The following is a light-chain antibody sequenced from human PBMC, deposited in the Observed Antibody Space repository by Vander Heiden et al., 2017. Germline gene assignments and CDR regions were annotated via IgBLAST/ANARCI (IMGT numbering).Light chain of an antibody. Sequence: QSVLTQPPSVSGAPGPRVPISCTGSSSNIGAGYDVHWYQQLPGTAPKPLIYGNSNRPSGVPDRFSGSKSGTSASLAITGLQAEDEADYYCQSYDSSLSVVFGGGTKLTVL. CDR2: GNS. CDR1: SSNIGAGYD. V-gene: IGLV1-40*01. J-gene: IGLJ2*01. CDR3: QSYDSSLSVV.